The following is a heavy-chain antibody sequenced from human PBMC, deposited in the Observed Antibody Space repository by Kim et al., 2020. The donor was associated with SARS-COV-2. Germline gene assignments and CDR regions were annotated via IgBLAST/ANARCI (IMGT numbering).Heavy chain of an antibody. Sequence: SETLSLTCAVYGGSFSGYYWSWIRQPPGKGLEWIGEINHSGSTNYNPSLKSRVTISVDTSKNQFSLKLSSVTAADTAAYYCARGQLLWFGELRNYGMDVWGQGTTVTVSS. J-gene: IGHJ6*01. D-gene: IGHD3-10*01. CDR2: INHSGST. CDR3: ARGQLLWFGELRNYGMDV. CDR1: GGSFSGYY. V-gene: IGHV4-34*01.